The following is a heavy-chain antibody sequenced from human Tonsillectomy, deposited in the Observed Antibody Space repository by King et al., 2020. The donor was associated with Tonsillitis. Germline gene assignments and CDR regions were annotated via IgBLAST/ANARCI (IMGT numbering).Heavy chain of an antibody. CDR3: AKGSGPLPDDRCGFFFEY. V-gene: IGHV3-9*01. Sequence: VQLVESGGGLVQPGRSLRLSCAASGFTFDGYGMHWVRQAPGKGLEWVSTITWNRGSTNYADSVKGRFTISRDNAKNTLYLQMNSLRAEDTAFYYCAKGSGPLPDDRCGFFFEYWGQGTLVTVSS. CDR1: GFTFDGYG. D-gene: IGHD3-10*01. CDR2: ITWNRGST. J-gene: IGHJ4*02.